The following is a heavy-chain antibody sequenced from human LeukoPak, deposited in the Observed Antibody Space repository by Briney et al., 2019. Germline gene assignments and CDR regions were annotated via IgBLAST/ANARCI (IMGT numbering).Heavy chain of an antibody. J-gene: IGHJ6*03. V-gene: IGHV1-8*03. CDR1: GYTFTGYY. D-gene: IGHD3-10*01. CDR2: INPNSGNT. Sequence: PPASVKVSCKASGYTFTGYYMHWVRQAPGQGLEWMGWINPNSGNTGYAQKFQGRVTITRNTSISTAYMELSSLRSEDTAVYYCARSGILWFGAYGYYYYYMDVWGKGTTVTVSS. CDR3: ARSGILWFGAYGYYYYYMDV.